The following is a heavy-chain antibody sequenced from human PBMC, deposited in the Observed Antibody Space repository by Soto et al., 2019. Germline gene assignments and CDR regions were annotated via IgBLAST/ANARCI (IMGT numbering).Heavy chain of an antibody. V-gene: IGHV4-59*01. CDR1: GGSISSYY. CDR2: IYYSGST. CDR3: ARVWGGAFDF. Sequence: QVQLQESGPGLVKPSETLSLTCTVSGGSISSYYWSWVRQPPGKGLEWIGYIYYSGSTNYNPSLKSRVTILVDTSKNQFSLKLSSVTAADTGVYYCARVWGGAFDFWGQGTMVTVSS. D-gene: IGHD3-10*01. J-gene: IGHJ3*01.